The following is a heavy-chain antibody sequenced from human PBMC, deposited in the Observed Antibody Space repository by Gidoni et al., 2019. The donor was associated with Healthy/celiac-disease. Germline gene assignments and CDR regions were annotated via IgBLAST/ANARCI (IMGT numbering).Heavy chain of an antibody. Sequence: EVQLVESGGGLVKPGGSLRLSCAASGFPFSSDSMNWVRQAPEKGLEWVSSISSSSSYIYYADSVKGRFTISRDNAKNSLYLQMNSLRAEDTAVYYCARDRPGSYYNALFDYWGQGTLVTVSS. J-gene: IGHJ4*02. CDR3: ARDRPGSYYNALFDY. D-gene: IGHD3-10*01. V-gene: IGHV3-21*01. CDR1: GFPFSSDS. CDR2: ISSSSSYI.